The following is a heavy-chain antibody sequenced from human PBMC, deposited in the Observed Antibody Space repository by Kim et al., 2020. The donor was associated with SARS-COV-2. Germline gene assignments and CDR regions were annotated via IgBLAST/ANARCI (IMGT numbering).Heavy chain of an antibody. D-gene: IGHD3-3*01. V-gene: IGHV3-48*03. J-gene: IGHJ4*02. Sequence: GGSLRLSCAASGFTFSSYEMNWVRQAPGKGLEWVSYISSSGSTIYYADSVKGRFTISRDNAKNSLYLQMNSLRAEDTAVYYCARDTSGYSKYYFDYWGQGTLVTVSS. CDR2: ISSSGSTI. CDR3: ARDTSGYSKYYFDY. CDR1: GFTFSSYE.